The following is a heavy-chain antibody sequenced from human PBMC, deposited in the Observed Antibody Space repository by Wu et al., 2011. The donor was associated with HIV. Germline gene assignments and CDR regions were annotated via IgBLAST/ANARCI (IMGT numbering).Heavy chain of an antibody. CDR1: GYTFTSYD. D-gene: IGHD6-13*01. J-gene: IGHJ4*02. Sequence: QVQLVQSGAEVKKPGASVKVSCKASGYTFTSYDINWVRQATGQGLEWMGWMNPNSGNTGYAHKFKGRVTITRDISISTAYMELSSLRSEDTAVYYCAMGPNDQQLVLKCFDYWGQGTLVTVSS. V-gene: IGHV1-8*01. CDR3: AMGPNDQQLVLKCFDY. CDR2: MNPNSGNT.